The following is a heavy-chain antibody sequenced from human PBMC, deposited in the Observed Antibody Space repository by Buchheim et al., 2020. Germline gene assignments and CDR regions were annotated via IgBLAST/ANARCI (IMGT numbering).Heavy chain of an antibody. CDR3: ARAPDQQLVGNY. CDR2: IKQDGSEK. Sequence: EVQMVESGGGLVQPGGSLRLPCATSGFTFSSYWMSWVRQAPGKGLEWVAIIKQDGSEKCYLDSVKGRFTISRDNANNSLYLQMNSLRAEDTAVYYCARAPDQQLVGNYWGQGTL. J-gene: IGHJ4*02. CDR1: GFTFSSYW. D-gene: IGHD6-13*01. V-gene: IGHV3-7*01.